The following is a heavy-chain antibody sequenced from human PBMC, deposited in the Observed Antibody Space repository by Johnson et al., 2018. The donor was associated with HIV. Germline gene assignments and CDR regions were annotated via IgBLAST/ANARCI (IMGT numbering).Heavy chain of an antibody. Sequence: MQLVESGGGLVQPGGSLRLSCAASGFTFSSYDMHWVRQTTGKGLESVSGIGTAGDTYYPGSVKGRFTISRENAKNSLYLQMNSLRAGDTAVYYCAKDRFMFLENPVDGFDVWGEGTMDTLSS. D-gene: IGHD3-3*01. CDR3: AKDRFMFLENPVDGFDV. V-gene: IGHV3-13*01. CDR2: IGTAGDT. J-gene: IGHJ3*01. CDR1: GFTFSSYD.